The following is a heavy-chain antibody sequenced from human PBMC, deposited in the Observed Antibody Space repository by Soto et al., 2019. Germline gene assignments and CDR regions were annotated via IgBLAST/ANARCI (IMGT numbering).Heavy chain of an antibody. CDR1: GFSLSTSGVG. V-gene: IGHV2-5*02. CDR2: IYWDDDK. J-gene: IGHJ1*01. D-gene: IGHD3-22*01. CDR3: AHLTYYYDSSGYYSRAEYFQH. Sequence: QITLKESGPTLVKPTQTLTLTCTFSGFSLSTSGVGVGWIRQPPGKALEWLALIYWDDDKRYSPSLKSRLTITKYTTKNQVVLTMTNMDPVDTATYYCAHLTYYYDSSGYYSRAEYFQHWGQGTLVTVSS.